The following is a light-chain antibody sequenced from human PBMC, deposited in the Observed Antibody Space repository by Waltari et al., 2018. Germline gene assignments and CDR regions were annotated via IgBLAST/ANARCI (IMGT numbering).Light chain of an antibody. V-gene: IGKV4-1*01. CDR1: QSVSDHVNNKNY. J-gene: IGKJ1*01. Sequence: DIVMTHSPDSLTVSQGERASINSRSSQSVSDHVNNKNYLAWYRQKAGQPPKLLISWASTREFGVPDRFSGSGSGTEFTLTISSLQPEDVAVYYCQQYYNTPPTFGQGTKVEIK. CDR2: WAS. CDR3: QQYYNTPPT.